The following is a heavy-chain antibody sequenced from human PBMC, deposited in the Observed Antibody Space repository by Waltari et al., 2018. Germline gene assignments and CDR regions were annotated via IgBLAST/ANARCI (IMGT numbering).Heavy chain of an antibody. D-gene: IGHD3-10*01. CDR1: GGSIISST. Sequence: QVQLQESGPGLVKPSETLSLTCTVSGGSIISSTWRWIRQPAGKGLEWIGRIYPGATPYYNPSLQTRIMMSVDTSQNQFSLKLSSVTAADTAVYYCARIYGSGTFIYMDVWGKGTTVTVSS. V-gene: IGHV4-4*07. CDR2: IYPGATP. CDR3: ARIYGSGTFIYMDV. J-gene: IGHJ6*03.